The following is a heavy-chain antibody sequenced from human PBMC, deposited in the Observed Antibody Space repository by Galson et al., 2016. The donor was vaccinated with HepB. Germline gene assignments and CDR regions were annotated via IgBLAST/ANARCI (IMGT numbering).Heavy chain of an antibody. CDR3: VPGWERSQLGGNYYYLRDV. CDR1: GGTFSSLP. J-gene: IGHJ6*02. Sequence: SVKVSCKASGGTFSSLPISWVRQAPGQGLEWMGGIIPLFGSPDYAQKYRDRVTITADEPTSTAKMELSSLKSYDTALDYCVPGWERSQLGGNYYYLRDVWGQGTPVTVSS. V-gene: IGHV1-69*13. CDR2: IIPLFGSP. D-gene: IGHD1-26*01.